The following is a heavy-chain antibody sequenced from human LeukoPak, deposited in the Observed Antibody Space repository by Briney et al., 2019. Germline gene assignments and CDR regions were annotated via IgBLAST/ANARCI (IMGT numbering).Heavy chain of an antibody. V-gene: IGHV3-20*04. CDR1: GFTFDDYG. J-gene: IGHJ4*02. CDR3: ARGPLTYYYDSSGYYALDY. Sequence: GGSLRLSCAASGFTFDDYGMSWVRQAPGKGLEWVSGINWNGGSTGYADSVKGRFTISRDNAKNSLYLQMNSLRAEDTALYYCARGPLTYYYDSSGYYALDYWGQGTLVTVSS. CDR2: INWNGGST. D-gene: IGHD3-22*01.